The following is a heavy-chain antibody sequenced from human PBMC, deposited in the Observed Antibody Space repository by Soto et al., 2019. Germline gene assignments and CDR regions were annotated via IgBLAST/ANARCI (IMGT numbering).Heavy chain of an antibody. CDR3: ARGRICSGGSCYAHSWFDH. Sequence: QVQLVESGGGVVQPGRSLRLSCAASGFTFSSDGMHWVRQAPGKGLEWVAVIWYDGSNKYYADSVKGRFTISRDNSKHTLYLQVNSLSAEDTAVDYCARGRICSGGSCYAHSWFDHWGQGTLVTVSS. CDR1: GFTFSSDG. D-gene: IGHD2-15*01. V-gene: IGHV3-33*01. J-gene: IGHJ5*02. CDR2: IWYDGSNK.